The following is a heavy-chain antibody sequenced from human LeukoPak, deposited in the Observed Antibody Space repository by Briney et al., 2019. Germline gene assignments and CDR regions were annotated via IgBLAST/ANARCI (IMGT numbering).Heavy chain of an antibody. CDR3: AKDHGFWSGYLF. Sequence: GGSLRLSCEASGFLFKSNGMHWVRQAPGKGLEWVAFIRSDGNVTKYLDSVKGRFTISRDNSENTLYLQVTNLSPDDTAVYFCAKDHGFWSGYLFWGQGTLVTVSS. CDR2: IRSDGNVT. J-gene: IGHJ4*02. CDR1: GFLFKSNG. D-gene: IGHD3-3*01. V-gene: IGHV3-30*02.